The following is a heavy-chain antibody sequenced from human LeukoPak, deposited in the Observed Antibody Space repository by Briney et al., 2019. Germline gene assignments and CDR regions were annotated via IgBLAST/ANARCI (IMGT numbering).Heavy chain of an antibody. V-gene: IGHV3-23*01. Sequence: GGSLRLSCAASGFTFSNYAMSWVRQAPGKGLEWVSALSGSGTSTYYADSVKGRFTISRDNSKNTLYLQMNSLRPEDTAFYYCARDPQHWGQGTLVTVSS. J-gene: IGHJ1*01. CDR2: LSGSGTST. CDR1: GFTFSNYA. CDR3: ARDPQH.